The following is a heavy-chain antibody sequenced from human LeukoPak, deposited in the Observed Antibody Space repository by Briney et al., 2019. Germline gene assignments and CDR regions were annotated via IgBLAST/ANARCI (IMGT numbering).Heavy chain of an antibody. CDR3: ARGENYGDYYYGMDV. Sequence: GGSLRLSCAASGFTFSDYYMSWIRQAPGKGLEWVSYISSSGSTIYYADSVKGRFTISRDNAKNSLYLQMNSLRAEDTAVCYCARGENYGDYYYGMDVWGQGTTVTVSS. CDR1: GFTFSDYY. V-gene: IGHV3-11*01. J-gene: IGHJ6*02. D-gene: IGHD4-17*01. CDR2: ISSSGSTI.